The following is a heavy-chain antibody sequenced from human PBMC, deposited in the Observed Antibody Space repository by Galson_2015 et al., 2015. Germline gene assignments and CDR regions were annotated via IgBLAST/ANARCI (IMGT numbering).Heavy chain of an antibody. D-gene: IGHD3-16*02. CDR2: INPSGGST. CDR3: ARDRNFWGSYRYRFDY. V-gene: IGHV1-46*01. CDR1: GYTFTSYY. Sequence: SVTVSCKASGYTFTSYYMHWVRQAPGQGLEWMGIINPSGGSTSYAQKFQGRVTMTRDTSTSTVYMELSSLRSEDTAVYYCARDRNFWGSYRYRFDYWGQGTLVTVSS. J-gene: IGHJ4*02.